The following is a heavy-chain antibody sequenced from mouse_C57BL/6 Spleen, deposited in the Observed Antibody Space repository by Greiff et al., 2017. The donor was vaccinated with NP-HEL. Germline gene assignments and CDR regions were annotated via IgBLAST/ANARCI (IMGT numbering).Heavy chain of an antibody. Sequence: VQLQQSGPELVKPGASVKISCKASGYAFSSSWMNWVKQRPGKGLEWIGRIYPGDGDTNYNGKFKGKATLTADKSSSTAYMQLSSLTSEDSAVYFCAREVYYDYSYYYAMDYWGQGTSVTVSS. J-gene: IGHJ4*01. CDR3: AREVYYDYSYYYAMDY. D-gene: IGHD2-4*01. CDR1: GYAFSSSW. CDR2: IYPGDGDT. V-gene: IGHV1-82*01.